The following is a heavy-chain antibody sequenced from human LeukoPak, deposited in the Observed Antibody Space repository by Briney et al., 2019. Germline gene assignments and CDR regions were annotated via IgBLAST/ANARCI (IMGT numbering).Heavy chain of an antibody. CDR1: GLTFSSYA. D-gene: IGHD6-19*01. CDR2: ISGSGGST. J-gene: IGHJ6*02. CDR3: AKASVAGYYYYGMDV. V-gene: IGHV3-23*01. Sequence: GGSLRLSCAASGLTFSSYAMSWVRQAPGKGLEWVSAISGSGGSTYYADSVKGRFTISRGNSKNTLYLQMNSLRAEDTAVYYCAKASVAGYYYYGMDVWGQGTTVTVSS.